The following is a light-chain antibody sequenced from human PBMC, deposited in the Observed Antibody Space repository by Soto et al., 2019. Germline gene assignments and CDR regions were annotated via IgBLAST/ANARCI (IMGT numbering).Light chain of an antibody. J-gene: IGKJ2*01. CDR1: QSVLLSSNNKNY. CDR2: WAS. V-gene: IGKV4-1*01. Sequence: DIVMTQSPDSLAVSLGERATTNCKSSQSVLLSSNNKNYLAWYQLKPGQPPKLLIYWASARESVVPDRFRGSGSGTDFTLTTSGLQAEEVEVYARQQDYSDPYTFGQGTKVEI. CDR3: QQDYSDPYT.